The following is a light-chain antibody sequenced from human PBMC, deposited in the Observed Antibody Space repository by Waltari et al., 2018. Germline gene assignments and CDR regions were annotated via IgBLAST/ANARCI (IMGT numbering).Light chain of an antibody. CDR2: GSS. Sequence: QSVLTQPPSVSGAPGQRVTISCPGSGSNIGAGYDVHWYQQLPRAAPKLLIYGSSSRPLGGPDRFCGSTSGTSASLAITGLQAEDEADYYCQSYDTSLSVVFGGGTKLTVL. V-gene: IGLV1-40*01. CDR1: GSNIGAGYD. J-gene: IGLJ3*02. CDR3: QSYDTSLSVV.